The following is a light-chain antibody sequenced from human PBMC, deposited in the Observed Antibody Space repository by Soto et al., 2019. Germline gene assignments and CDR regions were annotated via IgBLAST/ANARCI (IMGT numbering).Light chain of an antibody. CDR2: DAS. CDR1: QSVSSS. CDR3: QQYAGSPTT. J-gene: IGKJ5*01. V-gene: IGKV3-20*01. Sequence: EIVLTQSPGTLSLSPGERATLSCRASQSVSSSLAWYQQKPGLAPTLLISDASSRASGVPDRFTGGGSGTDFTLTIRRLEPEDFALYYCQQYAGSPTTFGQGTRLEIK.